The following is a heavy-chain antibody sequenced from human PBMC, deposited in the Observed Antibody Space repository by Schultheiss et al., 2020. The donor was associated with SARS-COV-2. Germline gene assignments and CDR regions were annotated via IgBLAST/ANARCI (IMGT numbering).Heavy chain of an antibody. CDR3: AKDGEQQLVRSCWFDP. CDR2: IKQDGSEK. J-gene: IGHJ5*02. CDR1: GFTFSSYA. D-gene: IGHD6-13*01. Sequence: GGPLRLSCAASGFTFSSYAMSWIRQAPGKGLEWVANIKQDGSEKYYVDSVKGRFTISRDNAKNSLYLQMNSLRAEDTAVYYCAKDGEQQLVRSCWFDPWGQGTLVTVSS. V-gene: IGHV3-7*03.